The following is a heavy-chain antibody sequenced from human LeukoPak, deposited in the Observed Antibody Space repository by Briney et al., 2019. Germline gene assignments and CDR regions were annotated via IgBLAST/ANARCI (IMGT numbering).Heavy chain of an antibody. J-gene: IGHJ6*02. Sequence: SQTLSLTCTVSGDSISRGSLYWSWIRQPAGKGLEWIGRVHSSGTTNYNPALKSRVTISLDTSKNQFSLKMSSVTAADTAVYYCARDKQWLIQDYHYGMDVWGQGTTVTVSS. CDR3: ARDKQWLIQDYHYGMDV. CDR1: GDSISRGSLY. D-gene: IGHD6-19*01. V-gene: IGHV4-61*02. CDR2: VHSSGTT.